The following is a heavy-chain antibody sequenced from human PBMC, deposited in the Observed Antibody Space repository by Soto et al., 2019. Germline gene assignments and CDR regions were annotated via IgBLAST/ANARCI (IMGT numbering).Heavy chain of an antibody. CDR3: AHITGSYYRVGHNWFDP. CDR2: FDPEDGET. J-gene: IGHJ5*02. D-gene: IGHD1-26*01. V-gene: IGHV1-24*01. CDR1: GYTLTELS. Sequence: QVQLVQSGAEVRKPGASVKVSCKASGYTLTELSMHWVRQAPGKGLEWMGGFDPEDGETIYAQKFQGRVTMTEDTSTDTAYMELSGLRSEETAVYSCAHITGSYYRVGHNWFDPWGQGTLVTVSS.